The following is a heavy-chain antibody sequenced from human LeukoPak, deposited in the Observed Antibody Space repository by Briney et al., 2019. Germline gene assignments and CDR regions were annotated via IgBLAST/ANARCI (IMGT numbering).Heavy chain of an antibody. CDR3: ARGNGGWSYYFDY. Sequence: PGGSLLLSCAASGFTFSSYEMNWVRQAPGKGLEWVSSIRSSSASYIYYADSVRGRFTISRDNAENSLYLQMDSLGDEDTAVYYCARGNGGWSYYFDYWGQGTLVTVSS. J-gene: IGHJ4*02. V-gene: IGHV3-21*01. CDR2: IRSSSASYI. D-gene: IGHD6-19*01. CDR1: GFTFSSYE.